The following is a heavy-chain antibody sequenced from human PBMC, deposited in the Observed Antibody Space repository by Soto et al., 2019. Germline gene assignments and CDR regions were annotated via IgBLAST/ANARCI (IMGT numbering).Heavy chain of an antibody. CDR3: ARTHYSDRSGTDY. J-gene: IGHJ4*02. D-gene: IGHD3-22*01. V-gene: IGHV4-30-4*01. CDR2: IYYSGST. Sequence: PXETLSLTCTVAGCSIRSGDSYWSWIRQPPGKGLEWIGYIYYSGSTYYNPSLKSRVTISLDTSKNQFSLNLSSVTAADTAVYYCARTHYSDRSGTDYWGQGPLVTVS. CDR1: GCSIRSGDSY.